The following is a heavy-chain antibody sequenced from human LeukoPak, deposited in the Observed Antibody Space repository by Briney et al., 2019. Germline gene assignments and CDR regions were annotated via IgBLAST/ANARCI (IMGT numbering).Heavy chain of an antibody. J-gene: IGHJ4*02. CDR2: INSDGSST. CDR1: GFTFSSYW. CDR3: AKGWGSGDY. D-gene: IGHD7-27*01. V-gene: IGHV3-74*01. Sequence: PGGSLRLSCAASGFTFSSYWMHWVRQAPGKGLVWVSRINSDGSSTSYADSVKGRFTISRDNSKNSLYLQMNSLRVEDTAVYYCAKGWGSGDYWGQGTLVTVSS.